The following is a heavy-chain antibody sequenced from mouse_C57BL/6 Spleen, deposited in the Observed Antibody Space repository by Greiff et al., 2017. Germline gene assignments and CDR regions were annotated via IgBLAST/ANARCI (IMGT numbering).Heavy chain of an antibody. J-gene: IGHJ4*01. Sequence: QVQLQQSGAELVRPGASVKLSCKASGYTFTDYYINWVKQRPGQGLEWIARIYPGSGNTYYNEKFKGKATLTAEKSSSTAYMQLSSLTSEDSAVYFCARGYGNPYYYAMDYGGQGTSVTVSS. CDR3: ARGYGNPYYYAMDY. V-gene: IGHV1-76*01. CDR1: GYTFTDYY. D-gene: IGHD2-10*02. CDR2: IYPGSGNT.